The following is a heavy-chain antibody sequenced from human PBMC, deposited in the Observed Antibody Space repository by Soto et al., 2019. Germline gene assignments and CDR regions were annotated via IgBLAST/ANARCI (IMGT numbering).Heavy chain of an antibody. D-gene: IGHD3-10*01. Sequence: LRLSCAASGFTFGDYAMSWVRQAPGKGLEWVGFIRSKAYGGTAEYAASVKGRFTISRDDSKSIAYLQMNSLKTEDTAMYFCTRDQPITPWGQGTMVTVSS. CDR3: TRDQPITP. J-gene: IGHJ3*01. CDR2: IRSKAYGGTA. V-gene: IGHV3-49*04. CDR1: GFTFGDYA.